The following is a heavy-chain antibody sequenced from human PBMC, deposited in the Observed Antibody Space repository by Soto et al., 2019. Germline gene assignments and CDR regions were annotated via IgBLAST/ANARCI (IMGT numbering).Heavy chain of an antibody. V-gene: IGHV4-4*02. J-gene: IGHJ6*02. CDR2: IDHSGST. CDR3: ARVSGNYYYGMDV. CDR1: GGSISSSNW. D-gene: IGHD3-10*01. Sequence: QVQLQESGPGLVKPSGTLSLTCAVSGGSISSSNWWSWVRQPPGKGLEWIGEIDHSGSTNYNPSLKSRVSISVDKSKTQFSLKLGSVTAADTAVYFCARVSGNYYYGMDVWGQGTTVTVSS.